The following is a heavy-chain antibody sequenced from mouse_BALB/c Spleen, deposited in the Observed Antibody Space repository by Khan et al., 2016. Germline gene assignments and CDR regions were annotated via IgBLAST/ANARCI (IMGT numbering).Heavy chain of an antibody. CDR1: GFSLTSYG. CDR2: IWAGGSK. V-gene: IGHV2-9*02. D-gene: IGHD1-1*01. J-gene: IGHJ1*01. CDR3: ARDYGYWYLDA. Sequence: VQLQESGPGLVEPSQSLSITCTVSGFSLTSYGVHWVRQPPGKGLEWLGVIWAGGSKHYNSALMSRLSISKDNSNSQVFLNMNSMQTDDTAMYYCARDYGYWYLDATGVETTLTVSS.